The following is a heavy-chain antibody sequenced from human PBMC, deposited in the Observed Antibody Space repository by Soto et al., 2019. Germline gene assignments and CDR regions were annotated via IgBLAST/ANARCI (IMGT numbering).Heavy chain of an antibody. Sequence: EVQLLESGGGLEQPGGSLRLSCAASGFTFSSDAMSCVRQARGKGLEWGSAISGSGGSTYYADSVKGRFTISRDNSKNTLYLQINRLRAEDTAVYYCAKFLGDYWGQGTLVTVSS. J-gene: IGHJ4*02. V-gene: IGHV3-23*01. CDR2: ISGSGGST. CDR3: AKFLGDY. CDR1: GFTFSSDA.